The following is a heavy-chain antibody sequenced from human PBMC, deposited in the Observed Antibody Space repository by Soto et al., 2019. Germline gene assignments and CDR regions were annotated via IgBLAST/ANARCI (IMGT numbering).Heavy chain of an antibody. V-gene: IGHV1-58*01. Sequence: VKVSCKASGFTFTSSAVQWVRQARGQRLEWMGWIVVGSGNTNYAQKFQERVTITRDMSTSTAYMELSSLRSEDTAVYYCAAVALKRFSPVDFDYWGQGTLVTVSS. CDR3: AAVALKRFSPVDFDY. J-gene: IGHJ4*02. D-gene: IGHD3-16*01. CDR1: GFTFTSSA. CDR2: IVVGSGNT.